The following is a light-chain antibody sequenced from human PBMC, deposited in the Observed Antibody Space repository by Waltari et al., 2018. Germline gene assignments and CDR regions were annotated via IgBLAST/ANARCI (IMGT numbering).Light chain of an antibody. Sequence: DIQMTQSPSSVSASVGDTVTITCRASQSISAWLAWYQQKPGKAPKLLIFAAFNLQSGVPSRFSGSRSGTDFSLTISSLQPEDFATYYCQQCNTLPFAFGGGTTVEIK. CDR1: QSISAW. V-gene: IGKV1D-12*01. CDR3: QQCNTLPFA. CDR2: AAF. J-gene: IGKJ4*01.